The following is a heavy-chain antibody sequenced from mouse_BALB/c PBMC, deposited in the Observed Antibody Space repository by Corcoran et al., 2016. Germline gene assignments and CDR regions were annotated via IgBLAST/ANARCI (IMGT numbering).Heavy chain of an antibody. CDR3: AREPYAMDY. Sequence: QIQLVQSGPELKKPGETVEISCQASGYTFTYYGMNWVKQTPGKGLKWMGWINTYTGQPTYTDDVKGRFAFSLETSASTAYWQINNLKNEDTATYFCAREPYAMDYWGQGTSVTVSS. CDR2: INTYTGQP. CDR1: GYTFTYYG. V-gene: IGHV9-3-1*01. J-gene: IGHJ4*01.